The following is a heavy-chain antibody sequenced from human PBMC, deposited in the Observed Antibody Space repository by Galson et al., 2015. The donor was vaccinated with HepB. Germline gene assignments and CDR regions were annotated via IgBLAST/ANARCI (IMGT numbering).Heavy chain of an antibody. Sequence: SLRLSCAASGFTFSSYNMNWVRQAPGKGLEWVSSISSSSSYIYYADSVKGRFTISRDNAKNSLYLQMNSLRAEDTAVYYCARDSRAAAGTIDYWGQGTLVTVSS. CDR3: ARDSRAAAGTIDY. CDR2: ISSSSSYI. V-gene: IGHV3-21*01. D-gene: IGHD6-13*01. J-gene: IGHJ4*02. CDR1: GFTFSSYN.